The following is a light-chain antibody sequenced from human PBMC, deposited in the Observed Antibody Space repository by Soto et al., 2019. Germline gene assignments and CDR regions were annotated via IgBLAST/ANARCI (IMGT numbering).Light chain of an antibody. CDR3: SSFTSSSTYV. V-gene: IGLV2-18*02. CDR2: EVS. J-gene: IGLJ1*01. CDR1: SSDVGSYNR. Sequence: QFALTQPPSVSGSPGQSVAISCTGTSSDVGSYNRVAWYQQPPGTAPKLMIYEVSNRPSGVPDRFSGSKSGNTASLTISGLQAEDEADYYCSSFTSSSTYVFGPGTKVTVL.